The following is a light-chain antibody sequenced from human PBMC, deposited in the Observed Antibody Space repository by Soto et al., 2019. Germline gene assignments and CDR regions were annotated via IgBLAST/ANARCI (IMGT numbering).Light chain of an antibody. CDR2: DAS. CDR1: QSVSSN. CDR3: QQYNNWPRT. Sequence: EIVMTQSPATLSVSPGERATLSCRAGQSVSSNLAWYQQKPGQAPTLLIYDASTRAADIPARFSGSGSETEFTLTISSLQSEDFAVYYCQQYNNWPRTFGQGTKVDIK. V-gene: IGKV3-15*01. J-gene: IGKJ1*01.